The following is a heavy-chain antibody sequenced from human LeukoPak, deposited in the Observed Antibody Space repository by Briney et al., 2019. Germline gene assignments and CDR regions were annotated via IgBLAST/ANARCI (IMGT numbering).Heavy chain of an antibody. CDR1: GGSISSHY. J-gene: IGHJ5*02. CDR3: ARAPPSIYDFWSGYGPGWFDP. Sequence: PSETLSLTCTVSGGSISSHYWSWIRQPPGKGLEWIGYIYYSGSTNYNPSLKSRATISVDTSKNQFSLKLSSVTAADTAVYYCARAPPSIYDFWSGYGPGWFDPWGQGTLVTVSS. V-gene: IGHV4-59*11. D-gene: IGHD3-3*01. CDR2: IYYSGST.